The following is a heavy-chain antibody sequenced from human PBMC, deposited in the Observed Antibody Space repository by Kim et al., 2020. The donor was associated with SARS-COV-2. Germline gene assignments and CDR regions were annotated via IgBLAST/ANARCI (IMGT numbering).Heavy chain of an antibody. J-gene: IGHJ4*02. CDR3: ARGSGWAFDY. Sequence: ASVKVSCKASGYTFINYVMHWVRQAPGQRLEWMGLISIGNDNTKYSQKFQGRVTITRDTSASTAYMELTSLRSEDTAIYYCARGSGWAFDYWCQGTLVPV. CDR1: GYTFINYV. V-gene: IGHV1-3*04. CDR2: ISIGNDNT. D-gene: IGHD6-19*01.